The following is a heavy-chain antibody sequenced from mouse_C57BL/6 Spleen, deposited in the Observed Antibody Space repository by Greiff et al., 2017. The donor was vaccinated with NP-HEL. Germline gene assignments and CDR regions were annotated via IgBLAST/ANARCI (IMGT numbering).Heavy chain of an antibody. CDR2: IDPETGGT. V-gene: IGHV1-15*01. CDR1: GYTFTDYE. Sequence: QVQLQQSGAELVRPGASVTLSCKASGYTFTDYEMHWVKQTPVHGLEWIGAIDPETGGTAYNQKFKGKAILTADKSSSTAYMELRSLTSEDSAVYYCTRWVLRGFDYWGQGTTLTVSS. J-gene: IGHJ2*01. CDR3: TRWVLRGFDY. D-gene: IGHD2-3*01.